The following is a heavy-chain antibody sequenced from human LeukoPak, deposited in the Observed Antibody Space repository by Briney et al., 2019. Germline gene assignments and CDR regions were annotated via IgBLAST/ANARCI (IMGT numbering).Heavy chain of an antibody. CDR1: GGTFSSYA. Sequence: GASVKVSCKASGGTFSSYAISWVRQAPGQGLECMGWINPNSGGTNYAQKFQGRVTMTRDTSISTAYMELSRLRSDDTAVYYCARDLSSGWEYFDYWGQGTLVTVSS. J-gene: IGHJ4*02. V-gene: IGHV1-2*02. D-gene: IGHD6-19*01. CDR3: ARDLSSGWEYFDY. CDR2: INPNSGGT.